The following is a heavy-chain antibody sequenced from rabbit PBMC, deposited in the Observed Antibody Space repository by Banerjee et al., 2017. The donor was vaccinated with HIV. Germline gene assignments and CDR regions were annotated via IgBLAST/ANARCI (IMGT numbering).Heavy chain of an antibody. Sequence: QEQLEESGGGLVQPEGSLTLTCTASGFSFSSGYDMGWVRQAPGKGLEWIGCINTTSGGAWYASWAKGRFTISKTSSPTVTLQMTSLTAADTATYFCVRRAYTSAWGYYFKLWGPGTLVTVS. J-gene: IGHJ4*01. D-gene: IGHD4-1*01. CDR1: GFSFSSGYD. CDR3: VRRAYTSAWGYYFKL. V-gene: IGHV1S45*01. CDR2: INTTSGGA.